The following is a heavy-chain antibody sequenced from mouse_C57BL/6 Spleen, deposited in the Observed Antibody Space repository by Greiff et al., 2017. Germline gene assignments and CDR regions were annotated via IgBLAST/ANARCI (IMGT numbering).Heavy chain of an antibody. CDR2: IYPGDGHT. D-gene: IGHD1-1*01. CDR1: GYAFSSSW. Sequence: QVQLQQSGPELVKPGASVKISCKASGYAFSSSWMNWVKQRPGQGLEWIGRIYPGDGHTNYNGKFKGKATLTADKSSSTAYMQLSRLASEDSAVCFCGIYGSSLYAYWGQGTLVTVSA. J-gene: IGHJ3*01. V-gene: IGHV1-82*01. CDR3: GIYGSSLYAY.